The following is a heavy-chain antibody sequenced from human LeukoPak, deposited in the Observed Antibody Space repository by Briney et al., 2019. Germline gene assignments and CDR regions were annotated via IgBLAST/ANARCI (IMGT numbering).Heavy chain of an antibody. CDR2: ISSSGSTK. V-gene: IGHV3-48*03. Sequence: PGGSLRLSCAASGFTFSSYEMNWVRQAPGKVLEWVSYISSSGSTKYYADSVKGRFTISRDNAKNSLYLQMNSLRAEDTAVYYCARDDNNSADFDYWGQGTLVTVSS. CDR1: GFTFSSYE. J-gene: IGHJ4*02. CDR3: ARDDNNSADFDY. D-gene: IGHD1-1*01.